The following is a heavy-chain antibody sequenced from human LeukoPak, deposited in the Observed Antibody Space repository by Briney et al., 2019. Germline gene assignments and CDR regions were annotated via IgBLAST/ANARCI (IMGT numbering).Heavy chain of an antibody. D-gene: IGHD5-18*01. V-gene: IGHV3-74*01. J-gene: IGHJ6*02. CDR2: INSDGSST. Sequence: PGGSLRLSCAASGFTFSSYWMHWVRQVPGKGLVWVSRINSDGSSTSYADSVKGRFTISRDNAKNSLYLQMNSLRAEDTAVYYCARGTVDTAMANYYYYGMDVWGQGTTVTVSS. CDR1: GFTFSSYW. CDR3: ARGTVDTAMANYYYYGMDV.